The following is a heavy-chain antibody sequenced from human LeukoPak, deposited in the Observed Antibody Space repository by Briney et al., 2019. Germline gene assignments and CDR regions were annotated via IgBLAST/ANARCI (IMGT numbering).Heavy chain of an antibody. CDR1: GGSISNYY. V-gene: IGHV4-59*08. CDR2: IYYSGSN. D-gene: IGHD1-1*01. Sequence: SETLSLTCTVSGGSISNYYWNWIRQPPGKGLEWIGYIYYSGSNNYYPSLKSRVTISLDTYKNQFSLKLSSVTAADTAVYYCARSSRGYFDYWGQGILVTVSS. J-gene: IGHJ4*02. CDR3: ARSSRGYFDY.